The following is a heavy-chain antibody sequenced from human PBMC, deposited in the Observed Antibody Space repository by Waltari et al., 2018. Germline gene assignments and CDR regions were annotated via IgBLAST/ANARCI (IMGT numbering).Heavy chain of an antibody. CDR2: FHSSDYI. D-gene: IGHD7-27*01. J-gene: IGHJ5*01. CDR1: GASPTSHRFH. CDR3: VREVTKVELGRRLPHFFDS. Sequence: QVQLQESGPGLVTPSQTLSPTCTVSGASPTSHRFHWNYVRPPTGKGLEWIGRFHSSDYINYNPALKSRVTISRDTSKKQFFLKLTSVTAADTAFYYCVREVTKVELGRRLPHFFDSWGQGTLVTVSS. V-gene: IGHV4-61*02.